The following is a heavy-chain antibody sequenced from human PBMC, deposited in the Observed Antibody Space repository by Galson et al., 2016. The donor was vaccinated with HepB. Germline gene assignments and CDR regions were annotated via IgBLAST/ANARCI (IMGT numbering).Heavy chain of an antibody. Sequence: SLRLSCAASGFTFSTYSMHWVRQAPDRGLYWVSITSHDGRKIEHADSAKGRFTISRDNSKNTLYLQMNRLRIEDTGVYYCARGSYSSDGYSYIIEYWGQGTLVTVSS. CDR1: GFTFSTYS. CDR3: ARGSYSSDGYSYIIEY. D-gene: IGHD5-18*01. J-gene: IGHJ4*02. CDR2: TSHDGRKI. V-gene: IGHV3-30*04.